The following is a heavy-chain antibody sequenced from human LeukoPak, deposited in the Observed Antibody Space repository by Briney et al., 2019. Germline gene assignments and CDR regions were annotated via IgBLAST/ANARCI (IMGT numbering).Heavy chain of an antibody. CDR1: GGSVSSSSYY. Sequence: SETLSLTCSVSGGSVSSSSYYWGWIRQPPGKGLEWIGSIYYSGSTYYNPSLESRVTISVDTSKNQFSLKLSSVTAADTAVYYCARVFPPDYYDSSGYYDYWGQGTLVTVSS. CDR3: ARVFPPDYYDSSGYYDY. V-gene: IGHV4-39*07. CDR2: IYYSGST. J-gene: IGHJ4*02. D-gene: IGHD3-22*01.